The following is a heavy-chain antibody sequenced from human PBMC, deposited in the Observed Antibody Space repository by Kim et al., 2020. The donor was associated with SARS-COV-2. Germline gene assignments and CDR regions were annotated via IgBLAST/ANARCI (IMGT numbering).Heavy chain of an antibody. CDR3: AREGRIAVAEGGGYYYGMDV. CDR1: GYTFTSYY. J-gene: IGHJ6*02. D-gene: IGHD6-19*01. CDR2: INPSGGST. V-gene: IGHV1-46*01. Sequence: ASVKVSCKASGYTFTSYYMHWVRQAPGQGLEWMGIINPSGGSTSYAQKFQGRVTMTRDTSTSTVYMELSSLRSEDTAVYYCAREGRIAVAEGGGYYYGMDVWGQGTTVTVSS.